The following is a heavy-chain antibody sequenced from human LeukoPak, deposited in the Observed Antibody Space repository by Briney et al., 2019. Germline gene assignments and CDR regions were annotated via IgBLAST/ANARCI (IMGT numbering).Heavy chain of an antibody. J-gene: IGHJ3*02. Sequence: SXTLSLTCTVSGYSISSGYYWGWIRRPPGKGLEGIGNIYHSGSTEYNPSLKRRVTIEGDTDKNKFSLRLSSVTAADTAVYYCAREEEDIVVVVAATEEIIAFDIWGQGTMVTVSS. V-gene: IGHV4-38-2*02. CDR2: IYHSGST. D-gene: IGHD2-15*01. CDR3: AREEEDIVVVVAATEEIIAFDI. CDR1: GYSISSGYY.